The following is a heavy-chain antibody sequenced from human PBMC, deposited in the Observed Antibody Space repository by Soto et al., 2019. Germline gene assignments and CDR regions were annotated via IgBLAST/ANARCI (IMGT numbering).Heavy chain of an antibody. Sequence: QVQLVQSGTEVKKPGASVRVSCKASGYTFTNYGISWVRQAPGQGLEWMGWISTAHRDIGYAQKFQGRVTMTTETSTNTASLEVRNLRSDDTAVYYCARDLAYIREYWGQGTLVTVSS. V-gene: IGHV1-18*04. CDR2: ISTAHRDI. CDR1: GYTFTNYG. J-gene: IGHJ4*02. D-gene: IGHD3-10*01. CDR3: ARDLAYIREY.